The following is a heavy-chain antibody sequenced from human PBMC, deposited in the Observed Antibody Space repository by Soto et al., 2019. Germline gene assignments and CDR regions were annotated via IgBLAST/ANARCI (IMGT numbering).Heavy chain of an antibody. D-gene: IGHD4-17*01. CDR3: ARVNYGDYYYGMDV. Sequence: SETLSLTCTVSGGSINYSYWTWIRQPPGKGLEWIGYISYTGSANYNAPLKSRLTISVDTSKNQFSLKLSSVTAADTALYYCARVNYGDYYYGMDVWGQGTTVTDSS. CDR2: ISYTGSA. CDR1: GGSINYSY. J-gene: IGHJ6*02. V-gene: IGHV4-59*01.